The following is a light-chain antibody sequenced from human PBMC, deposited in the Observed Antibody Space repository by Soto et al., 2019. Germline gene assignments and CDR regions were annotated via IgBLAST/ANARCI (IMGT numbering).Light chain of an antibody. CDR2: TAS. CDR3: QQSYSAPRT. J-gene: IGKJ1*01. Sequence: DLQMTQSPSSLSASVGDRVTITCRASQSVMTYLNWYQQKPGEAPKLLIYTASTLQSGVPSRFSGSGSGTDFTLTISSLQHEDFATYYCQQSYSAPRTFGQGTKVEI. V-gene: IGKV1-39*01. CDR1: QSVMTY.